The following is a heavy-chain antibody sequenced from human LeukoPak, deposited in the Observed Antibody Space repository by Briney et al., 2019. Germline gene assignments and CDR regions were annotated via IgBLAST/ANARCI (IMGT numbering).Heavy chain of an antibody. J-gene: IGHJ3*02. Sequence: ASVKVSCKASGYTFTGYYMHWVRQAPGQGLEWMGWINPNSGDTNYAQKFQGRVTMTKDTSISTAYMELSRLRSDDTAVYYCARELSAAGRWGAFDIWGQGTTVTVSS. CDR3: ARELSAAGRWGAFDI. CDR2: INPNSGDT. V-gene: IGHV1-2*02. CDR1: GYTFTGYY. D-gene: IGHD6-13*01.